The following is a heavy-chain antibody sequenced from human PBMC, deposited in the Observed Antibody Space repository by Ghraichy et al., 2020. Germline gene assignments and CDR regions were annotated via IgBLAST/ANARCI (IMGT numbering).Heavy chain of an antibody. J-gene: IGHJ4*02. CDR3: ARVGYNWNNAPSY. CDR1: GYTFTAYY. V-gene: IGHV1-2*02. Sequence: ASEKVSCKASGYTFTAYYIHWVRQAPGQGLEWMGWINPNSGGAAYAQNFQGRVTMTRDTSISIVYMELSRLRSDDTAIYYCARVGYNWNNAPSYWGQGTLVSVSS. D-gene: IGHD1/OR15-1a*01. CDR2: INPNSGGA.